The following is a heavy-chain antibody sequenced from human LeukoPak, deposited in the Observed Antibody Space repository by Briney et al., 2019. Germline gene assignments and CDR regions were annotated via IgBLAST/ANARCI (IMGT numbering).Heavy chain of an antibody. CDR3: ALPKFYCSSTSCQSLDY. D-gene: IGHD2-2*01. J-gene: IGHJ4*02. CDR1: GYTFTSYY. CDR2: INPSGGST. V-gene: IGHV1-46*03. Sequence: ASVKVSCKASGYTFTSYYMHWVRQAPGQGLEWMGIINPSGGSTSYAQKFQGRVTMTRDTSTSTVYMELSSLRSEDTAVYYCALPKFYCSSTSCQSLDYWGQGTLVTVSS.